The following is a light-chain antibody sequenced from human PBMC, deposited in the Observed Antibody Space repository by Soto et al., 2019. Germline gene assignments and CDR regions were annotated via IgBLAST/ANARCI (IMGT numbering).Light chain of an antibody. CDR1: QNIDIY. CDR3: QQRHMWPIT. CDR2: TTS. V-gene: IGKV1-39*01. J-gene: IGKJ5*01. Sequence: DVQMTQSPSSLSASVGDRVTITCRASQNIDIYLNWYQQKPGRPPTLLIYTTSRLQSGVPTRFSGSGSGTDFTLTISNLQPEDSAVYYCQQRHMWPITFGQGTRLEIK.